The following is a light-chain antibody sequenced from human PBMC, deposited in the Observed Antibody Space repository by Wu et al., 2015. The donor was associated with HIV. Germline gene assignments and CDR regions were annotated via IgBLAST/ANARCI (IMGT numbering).Light chain of an antibody. V-gene: IGKV3D-20*02. CDR1: QSFSSSY. J-gene: IGKJ1*01. CDR3: QQRKT. Sequence: EIVLTQSPGTLSLSPGERATLSCRASQSFSSSYLAWYQQKPGQAPRLLIYDASNRATGIPARFSGSGSGTDFTLTISSLEPEDFAVYYCQQRKTFGQGTKVEIK. CDR2: DAS.